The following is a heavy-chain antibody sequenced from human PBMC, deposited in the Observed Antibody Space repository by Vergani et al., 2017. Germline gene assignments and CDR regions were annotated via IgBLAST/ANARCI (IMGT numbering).Heavy chain of an antibody. CDR2: ICSSGPYI. CDR1: GFTFSDFS. CDR3: ARDLTSSGCPDNYGMDV. D-gene: IGHD3-9*01. V-gene: IGHV3-21*06. Sequence: EVQLVESGGGLVKPGGSLRLSCAASGFTFSDFSMSWVRPAPGKGLEWVAFICSSGPYINYADSVKGRFIISRDNTHNSLFLQLRSLRAEDAAVYYGARDLTSSGCPDNYGMDVWGQGAPVTVSS. J-gene: IGHJ6*02.